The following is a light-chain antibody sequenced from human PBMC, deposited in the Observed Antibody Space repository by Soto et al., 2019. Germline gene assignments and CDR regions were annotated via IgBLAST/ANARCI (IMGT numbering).Light chain of an antibody. CDR3: QQYGSSPGT. V-gene: IGKV3-20*01. Sequence: EIVLTQSPGNLSLSPGERATLSCRASQSVSSSYLAWYQQKPGQAPRLLIYGASSRATGIPDRFSGSGSGTDFTLTISRLEPEDFAVYYCQQYGSSPGTVGQGTKVDIK. CDR1: QSVSSSY. CDR2: GAS. J-gene: IGKJ1*01.